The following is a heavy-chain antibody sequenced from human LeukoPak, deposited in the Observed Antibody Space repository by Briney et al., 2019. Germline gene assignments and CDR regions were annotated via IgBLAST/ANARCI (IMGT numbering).Heavy chain of an antibody. V-gene: IGHV1-2*02. CDR1: GYTFTGYY. CDR3: ARAGYCSGGSCLNWLDP. CDR2: INPNSGGT. J-gene: IGHJ5*02. Sequence: VASVKVSCKASGYTFTGYYIHWVRQAPGQGLEWMGWINPNSGGTNYAQKFQGRVTMTRDTSISTAYMELSRLRSDDTAVYYCARAGYCSGGSCLNWLDPWGQGTLVTVSS. D-gene: IGHD2-15*01.